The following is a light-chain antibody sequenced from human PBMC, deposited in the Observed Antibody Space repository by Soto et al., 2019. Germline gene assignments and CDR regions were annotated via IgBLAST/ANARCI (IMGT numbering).Light chain of an antibody. Sequence: AIRMTQSPSSLSASTGDTVTITCRASQDIGSFLAWYQQKPGTAPKVLISGASNLHGGVPSRFSGSGSRTDFTLTITHLQSEDFATYYCQHYLNYPITFGQGTRLEIK. CDR3: QHYLNYPIT. J-gene: IGKJ5*01. CDR2: GAS. V-gene: IGKV1-8*01. CDR1: QDIGSF.